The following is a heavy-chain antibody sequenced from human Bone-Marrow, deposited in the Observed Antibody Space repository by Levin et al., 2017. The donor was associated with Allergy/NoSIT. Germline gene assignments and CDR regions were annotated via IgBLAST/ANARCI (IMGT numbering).Heavy chain of an antibody. J-gene: IGHJ4*02. CDR2: ISGSGGST. CDR3: AKARAVGATTTTDWTFDY. Sequence: GGSLRLSCAASGFTFSSYAMSWVRQAPGKGLEWVSVISGSGGSTHYADSVKGRFTISRDNSKNTLYLQMNSLRAEDTAVYYCAKARAVGATTTTDWTFDYWGQGTLVTVSS. CDR1: GFTFSSYA. D-gene: IGHD1-26*01. V-gene: IGHV3-23*01.